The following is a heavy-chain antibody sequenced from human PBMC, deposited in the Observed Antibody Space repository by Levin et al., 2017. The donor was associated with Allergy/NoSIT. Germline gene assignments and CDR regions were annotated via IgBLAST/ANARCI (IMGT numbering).Heavy chain of an antibody. CDR1: GFTFGDYA. D-gene: IGHD3-10*01. CDR3: TRDQALLWFGELPAPFDY. CDR2: IRSKAYGGTT. J-gene: IGHJ4*02. Sequence: GESLKISCTASGFTFGDYAMSWFRQAPGKGLEWVGFIRSKAYGGTTEYAASVKGRFTISRDDSKSIAYLQMNSLKTEDTAVYYCTRDQALLWFGELPAPFDYWGQGTLVTVSS. V-gene: IGHV3-49*03.